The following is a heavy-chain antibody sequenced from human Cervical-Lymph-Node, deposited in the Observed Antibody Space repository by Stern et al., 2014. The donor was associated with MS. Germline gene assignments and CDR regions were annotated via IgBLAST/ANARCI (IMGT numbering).Heavy chain of an antibody. CDR1: GFSLSHVRMG. D-gene: IGHD6-13*01. Sequence: QVTLRESGPVLVKPTETLTLTCTVSGFSLSHVRMGVSWIRQPPGKALEWLAHIFSHDEKSYTTSLNGRATIPKGISKSQVILTMTHMDPADTATYYCARMMQHLAGDAFDIWGQGTMVSVSS. V-gene: IGHV2-26*01. CDR3: ARMMQHLAGDAFDI. J-gene: IGHJ3*02. CDR2: IFSHDEK.